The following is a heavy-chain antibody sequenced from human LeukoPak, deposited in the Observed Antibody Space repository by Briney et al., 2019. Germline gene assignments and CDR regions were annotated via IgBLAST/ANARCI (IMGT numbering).Heavy chain of an antibody. CDR2: ISSSSSYI. D-gene: IGHD6-13*01. V-gene: IGHV3-21*01. J-gene: IGHJ4*02. Sequence: GGSLRLSCAASGFSVSSNYLSWVRQAPGKGLEWVSSISSSSSYIYYADSVKGRFTISRDNAKNSLYLQMNSLRAEDTAVYYCARGPNGYSSSWFMSWGQGTLVTVSS. CDR1: GFSVSSNY. CDR3: ARGPNGYSSSWFMS.